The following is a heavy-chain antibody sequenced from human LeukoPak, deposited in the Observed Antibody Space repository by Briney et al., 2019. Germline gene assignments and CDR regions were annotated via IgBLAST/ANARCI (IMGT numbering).Heavy chain of an antibody. V-gene: IGHV4-59*12. CDR1: GASISSYY. Sequence: SETLSLTCTVSGASISSYYWSWIRQPPGKGLEWIGYIYYSGSTNYNPSLKSRVTISVDTSKNQFSLKLSSVTAADTAVYYCARDFCSSTSCLDYYGMDVWGQGTTVTVSS. J-gene: IGHJ6*02. D-gene: IGHD2-2*01. CDR3: ARDFCSSTSCLDYYGMDV. CDR2: IYYSGST.